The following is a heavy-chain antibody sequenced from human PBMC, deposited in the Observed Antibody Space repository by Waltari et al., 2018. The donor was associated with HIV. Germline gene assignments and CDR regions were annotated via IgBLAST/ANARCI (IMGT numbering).Heavy chain of an antibody. Sequence: QVQLVESGGGVVQPGRSLRLSCAASGFTFSSHGMHWVRPAPGKGLEWVAVIWYDGSNKYYADSVKGRFTISRDNSKNTLYLQMNSLRAEDTAVYYCARERKEGYGDAFDIWGQGTMVTVSS. V-gene: IGHV3-33*01. D-gene: IGHD3-16*01. CDR1: GFTFSSHG. CDR2: IWYDGSNK. CDR3: ARERKEGYGDAFDI. J-gene: IGHJ3*02.